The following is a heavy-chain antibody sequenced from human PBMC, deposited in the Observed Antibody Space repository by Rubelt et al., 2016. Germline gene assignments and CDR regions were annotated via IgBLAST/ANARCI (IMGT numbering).Heavy chain of an antibody. D-gene: IGHD6-13*01. V-gene: IGHV1-3*01. CDR1: GYTFTSYA. J-gene: IGHJ5*02. CDR2: INAGNGTT. Sequence: QVQLVQSGAEVKKPGASVKVSCKASGYTFTSYAMHWVRQAPGQRLEWMGWINAGNGTTKYSQKFQGRVTITRETSASTAYMELSSLGSEDTAVYYCARGLGLGYSSSWFNWFDPWAREPWSPSPQ. CDR3: ARGLGLGYSSSWFNWFDP.